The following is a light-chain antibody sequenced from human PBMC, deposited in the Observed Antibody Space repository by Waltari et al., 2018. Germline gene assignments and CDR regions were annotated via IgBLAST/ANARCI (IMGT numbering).Light chain of an antibody. J-gene: IGLJ2*01. CDR1: GSNIGNNP. Sequence: QSVLTQPPSVSAAPGPNVTISCSGSGSNIGNNPVSWYQQVPGTAPKLLIYDNNQRPSGIPDRFSGSQSGTSATLGITGLQTGDAADYYCATWSGSLRGVVFGGGTKLTVL. CDR3: ATWSGSLRGVV. V-gene: IGLV1-51*01. CDR2: DNN.